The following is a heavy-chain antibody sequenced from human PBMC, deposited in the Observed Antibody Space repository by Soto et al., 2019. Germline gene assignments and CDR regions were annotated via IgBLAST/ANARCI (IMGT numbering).Heavy chain of an antibody. V-gene: IGHV4-59*01. Sequence: PSETLSLTCTVSGGSISSYYWSWIRQPPGKGLEWIGYIYYSGSTNYNPSLKSRVTISVDTSKNQFSLKLSSVTAADTAVYYCARVGYFDWLLTFDYWGQGTLVTVSS. CDR2: IYYSGST. D-gene: IGHD3-9*01. CDR3: ARVGYFDWLLTFDY. CDR1: GGSISSYY. J-gene: IGHJ4*02.